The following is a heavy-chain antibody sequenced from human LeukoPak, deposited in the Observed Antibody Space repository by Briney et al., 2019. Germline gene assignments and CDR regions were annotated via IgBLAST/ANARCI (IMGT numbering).Heavy chain of an antibody. CDR2: IYYSGST. CDR1: GGSISSYY. CDR3: AREGSSGWYYY. D-gene: IGHD6-19*01. J-gene: IGHJ4*02. V-gene: IGHV4-59*01. Sequence: SETLSLTCTVSGGSISSYYWSWIRQPPGKGLVWIGYIYYSGSTNYNPSLKSRVTISVDTSKNQFSLKLSSVTAADTAVYYCAREGSSGWYYYWGQGTLVTVSS.